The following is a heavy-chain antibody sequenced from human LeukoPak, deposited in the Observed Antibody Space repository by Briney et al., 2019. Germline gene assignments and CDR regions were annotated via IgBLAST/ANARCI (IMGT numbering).Heavy chain of an antibody. D-gene: IGHD4-11*01. Sequence: SGGSLRLSCAASGFTVSSNYMSWVRQAPGKGLEWVSVIYSGGTTYYADSVKGRFTICRDNSKNTLYLQMNSLRAEDTAVYYCARAGSNYLYFDSWGQGTLVTVSS. CDR2: IYSGGTT. CDR1: GFTVSSNY. V-gene: IGHV3-53*01. CDR3: ARAGSNYLYFDS. J-gene: IGHJ4*02.